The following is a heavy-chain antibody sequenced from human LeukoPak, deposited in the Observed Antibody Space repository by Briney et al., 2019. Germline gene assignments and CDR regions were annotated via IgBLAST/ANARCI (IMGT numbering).Heavy chain of an antibody. CDR1: GGTFSSYA. D-gene: IGHD2-8*01. Sequence: ASVKVSCKASGGTFSSYAISWVRQAPGQGLEWMGGIIPIFGTANYAQKFQGRVTMTEDTSTDTAYMELSSLRSEDTAVYYCATARGDCTNGVCYYYYYMDVWGKGTTVTVSS. V-gene: IGHV1-69*06. CDR2: IIPIFGTA. J-gene: IGHJ6*03. CDR3: ATARGDCTNGVCYYYYYMDV.